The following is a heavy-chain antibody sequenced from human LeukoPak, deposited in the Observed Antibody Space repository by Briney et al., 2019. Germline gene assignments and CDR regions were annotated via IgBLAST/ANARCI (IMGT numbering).Heavy chain of an antibody. CDR2: ISGSGGST. D-gene: IGHD3-10*01. V-gene: IGHV3-23*01. Sequence: QPGGSLRLACAGFGFTGSGFTFSNYAMSWVRQAPGKGLEWVSAISGSGGSTYYADSVKGRFTISRDNSKNTLYLQMNSLRAEDTAVYYCAKDGTYGSGSLYFFDSWGQGTLVTVSS. J-gene: IGHJ4*02. CDR1: GFTFSNYA. CDR3: AKDGTYGSGSLYFFDS.